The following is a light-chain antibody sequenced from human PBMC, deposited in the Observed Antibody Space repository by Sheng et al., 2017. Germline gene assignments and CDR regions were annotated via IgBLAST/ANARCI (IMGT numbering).Light chain of an antibody. J-gene: IGKJ1*01. CDR1: QGIGKW. CDR3: QQANSFPWT. Sequence: DIHMTQSPSFVSASVGDRVTITCRASQGIGKWLAWYQQKPGKAPKLLIYDASSLQSGVPSRFSGSGSGTDFTLTISSLQPEDFATYYCQQANSFPWTFGQGTKVEIK. V-gene: IGKV1-12*01. CDR2: DAS.